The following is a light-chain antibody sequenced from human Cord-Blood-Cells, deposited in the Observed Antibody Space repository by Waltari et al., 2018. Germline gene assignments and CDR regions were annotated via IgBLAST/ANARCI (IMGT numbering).Light chain of an antibody. J-gene: IGKJ5*01. CDR1: HGISSW. V-gene: IGKV1-12*01. Sequence: DIQMTQSPSSVSASVGDTVTFTCRASHGISSWVAWYQQRPGKAPKLLFYAASSLQSGVPSRFSGSGSGTDFTLTISSLQPEDFATYYCQQANSFPITFGQGTRLEIK. CDR3: QQANSFPIT. CDR2: AAS.